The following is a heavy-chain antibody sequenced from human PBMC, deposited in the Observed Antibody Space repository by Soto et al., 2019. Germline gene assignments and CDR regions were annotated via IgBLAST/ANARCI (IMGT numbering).Heavy chain of an antibody. V-gene: IGHV4-34*01. CDR1: GGSFSGYY. CDR2: INHSGST. J-gene: IGHJ4*02. D-gene: IGHD7-27*01. Sequence: SETLSLTCAVYGGSFSGYYWSWIRQPPGKGLEWIGEINHSGSTNYNPSLKSRVTISVDTSKNQFSLKLSSVTAADTAVYYCARVPRDWGLRNFDYWGQGTLVTVSS. CDR3: ARVPRDWGLRNFDY.